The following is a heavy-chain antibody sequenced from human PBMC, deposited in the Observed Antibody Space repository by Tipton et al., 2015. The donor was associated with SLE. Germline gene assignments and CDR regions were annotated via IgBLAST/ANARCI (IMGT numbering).Heavy chain of an antibody. CDR2: IYYSGST. CDR3: ARQKLRSPLIDY. D-gene: IGHD3-16*01. Sequence: TLSLTCTVSGGSISSHYWSWIRQPPGKGLEWIGYIYYSGSTNYNPSLKSRVTISVDTSKNQFSLKLSSVTAADTAVYYCARQKLRSPLIDYWGQGTLVTVSS. CDR1: GGSISSHY. J-gene: IGHJ4*02. V-gene: IGHV4-59*11.